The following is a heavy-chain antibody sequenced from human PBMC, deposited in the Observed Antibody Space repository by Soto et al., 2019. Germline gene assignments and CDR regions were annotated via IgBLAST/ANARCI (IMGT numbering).Heavy chain of an antibody. CDR2: INHSGST. CDR3: ASMGDYGSGSYYNLFDY. V-gene: IGHV4-34*01. D-gene: IGHD3-10*01. Sequence: SETLSLTCTVSGHSLSSGGYYWSWIRQPPGKGLEWIGEINHSGSTNYNPSLKSRVTISVDTSKNQFSLKLSSVTAADTAVYYCASMGDYGSGSYYNLFDYWGQGTLVTVSS. J-gene: IGHJ4*02. CDR1: GHSLSSGGYY.